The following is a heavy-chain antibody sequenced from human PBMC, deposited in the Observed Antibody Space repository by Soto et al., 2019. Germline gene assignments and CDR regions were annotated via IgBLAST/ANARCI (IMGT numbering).Heavy chain of an antibody. CDR1: GGTLSNYA. CDR2: IIPIFGTT. J-gene: IGHJ6*02. CDR3: TRAVRTGNYGMDV. V-gene: IGHV1-69*01. Sequence: QVQWVQGGTEVKMAGSSVRISCEASGGTLSNYAVSWVRQAPGLGLEWMGGIIPIFGTTTYAQKFQGRITITADETTGRVYMDLTGLRSDDTAVFYCTRAVRTGNYGMDVWGQGTTVTVSS.